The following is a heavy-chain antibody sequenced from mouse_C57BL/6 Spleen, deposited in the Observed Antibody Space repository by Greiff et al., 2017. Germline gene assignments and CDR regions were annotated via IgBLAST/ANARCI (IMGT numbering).Heavy chain of an antibody. CDR2: IRNKANGYTT. V-gene: IGHV7-3*01. J-gene: IGHJ1*03. CDR3: ARSPFYYGNRYFDV. CDR1: GFTFTAYY. Sequence: DVHLVESGGGLVQPGGSLSLSCAASGFTFTAYYMSWVRQPPGKALEWLGFIRNKANGYTTEYSASVKGRFTISRDNSQSILYLQMNALRAEDSATYYCARSPFYYGNRYFDVWGTGTTVTVSS. D-gene: IGHD2-1*01.